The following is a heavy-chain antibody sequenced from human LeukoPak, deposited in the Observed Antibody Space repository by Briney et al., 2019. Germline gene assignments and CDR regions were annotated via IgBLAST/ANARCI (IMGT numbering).Heavy chain of an antibody. CDR2: LKSNPDGGTA. CDR3: TTLAHDVHY. Sequence: GGSLRLSCGASGFISRNAWMTWVRQAPGKGLEWVGRLKSNPDGGTADYAAPVKGRFTISRDDSRNTLYLQVNNLKLEDTAVYYCTTLAHDVHYWGQGTLVTVSS. J-gene: IGHJ4*02. D-gene: IGHD3-3*01. CDR1: GFISRNAW. V-gene: IGHV3-15*01.